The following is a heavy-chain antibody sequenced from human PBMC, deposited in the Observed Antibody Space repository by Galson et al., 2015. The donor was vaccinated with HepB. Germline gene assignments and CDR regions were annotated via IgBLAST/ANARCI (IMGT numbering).Heavy chain of an antibody. J-gene: IGHJ3*02. CDR3: AHSGMTTGRRAFDM. V-gene: IGHV2-5*02. CDR1: GFSLNTIGVG. Sequence: PALVKPTQTLTLTCTFSGFSLNTIGVGVGWIRQPPGKALKWLAVIYWDDDKRYSPSLKSRLTITKDTSKNQVVLTMTNMDPVDTATYYCAHSGMTTGRRAFDMWGQGTMVTVSS. D-gene: IGHD4-17*01. CDR2: IYWDDDK.